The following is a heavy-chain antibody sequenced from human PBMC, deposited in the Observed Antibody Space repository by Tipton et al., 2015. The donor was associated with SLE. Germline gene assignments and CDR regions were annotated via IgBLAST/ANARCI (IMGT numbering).Heavy chain of an antibody. D-gene: IGHD6-6*01. V-gene: IGHV3-21*01. Sequence: SLRLSCVASGFPLSSYSMHWVRQAPGKGLEWVSSISSSSIYIYYEDSMKGRFTISRDNAKNSLFLEMNSLRVEDTAVYYCATAGYSSSSVIDYFGQGTLVTVSS. J-gene: IGHJ4*02. CDR3: ATAGYSSSSVIDY. CDR2: ISSSSIYI. CDR1: GFPLSSYS.